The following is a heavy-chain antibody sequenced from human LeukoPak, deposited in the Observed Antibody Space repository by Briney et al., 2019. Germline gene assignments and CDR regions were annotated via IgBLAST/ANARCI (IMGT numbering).Heavy chain of an antibody. V-gene: IGHV3-7*01. CDR3: ARELGTDGGS. CDR2: INQDGSEK. CDR1: QLTFSRYW. D-gene: IGHD3-16*01. Sequence: GGSLRLSCSASQLTFSRYWMSWVRQAPGKGLEWVANINQDGSEKHYVDSVKGRFTISRDNAKNSLYLQRNSLRAEDTAVYFCARELGTDGGSWGQGTLVTVSS. J-gene: IGHJ4*02.